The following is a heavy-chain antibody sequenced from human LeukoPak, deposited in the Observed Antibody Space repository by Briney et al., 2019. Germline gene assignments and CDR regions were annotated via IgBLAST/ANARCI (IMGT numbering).Heavy chain of an antibody. J-gene: IGHJ4*02. V-gene: IGHV4-39*02. CDR1: GGSISSSSYY. D-gene: IGHD6-19*01. CDR3: ARDFYRSGWTRFDS. Sequence: SETLSLTCTVSGGSISSSSYYWAWIRQPPGKGLEWIGSIFYSGSTFHNPSLKSRVTMSVDTSKNQFSLKLTSVTAADTAVYYCARDFYRSGWTRFDSWGQGTLVTVSS. CDR2: IFYSGST.